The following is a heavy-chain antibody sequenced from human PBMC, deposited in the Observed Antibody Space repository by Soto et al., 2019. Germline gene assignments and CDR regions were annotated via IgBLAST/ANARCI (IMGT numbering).Heavy chain of an antibody. V-gene: IGHV3-15*07. CDR1: GFTFSNAW. Sequence: EVQLVESGGGLVKPGGSLRLSCAASGFTFSNAWMNWVRQAPGNGLEWVGRIKSTTDGGTTDYAAPVKGRFTISRNDSKNTLYLQMNSLNTEDTAVYYCTPAVGIAADNNFDYWGQGTLVTVSS. D-gene: IGHD6-13*01. CDR2: IKSTTDGGTT. CDR3: TPAVGIAADNNFDY. J-gene: IGHJ4*02.